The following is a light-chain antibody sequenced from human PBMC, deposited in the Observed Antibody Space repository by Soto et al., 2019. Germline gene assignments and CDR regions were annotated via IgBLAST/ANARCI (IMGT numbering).Light chain of an antibody. J-gene: IGKJ1*01. CDR2: GTS. Sequence: EIVMTQSPATLSVSPGERATLSCRASQYVGIDLAWFQQKPGQAPRLLIYGTSIRATGIPARFSASGSGTEFTLTISGLQPDDFATYYCQHYSSYLSTWTFGQGTKVDIK. CDR1: QYVGID. V-gene: IGKV3-15*01. CDR3: QHYSSYLSTWT.